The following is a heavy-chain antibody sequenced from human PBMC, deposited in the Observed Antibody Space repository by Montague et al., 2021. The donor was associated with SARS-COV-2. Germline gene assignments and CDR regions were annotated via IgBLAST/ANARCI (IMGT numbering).Heavy chain of an antibody. D-gene: IGHD4-11*01. CDR2: ISDSGST. V-gene: IGHV4-59*12. CDR1: GGSFICFY. CDR3: ARDYSAPLPAAY. Sequence: SQTLSLTCTVSGGSFICFYCSWFRQPPGRGLEWIGYISDSGSTNYNPSLTSRVTMSVDTSKNQFSLKVNSVTAADTAVYYCARDYSAPLPAAYWGQGTLVTVSS. J-gene: IGHJ4*02.